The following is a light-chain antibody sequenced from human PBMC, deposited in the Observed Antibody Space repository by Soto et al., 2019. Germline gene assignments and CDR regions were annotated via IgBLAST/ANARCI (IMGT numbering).Light chain of an antibody. Sequence: SALTQPPSASGSPGQSVTISCTGSSSDVGTYNSVSWYQQHPGKAPKLVIYEVSKRPSGVPDRFSGSKSGNTASLTVSGLQAEDEADYYCSSYAGNNNFVFGTGTKLTVL. CDR2: EVS. V-gene: IGLV2-8*01. CDR1: SSDVGTYNS. J-gene: IGLJ1*01. CDR3: SSYAGNNNFV.